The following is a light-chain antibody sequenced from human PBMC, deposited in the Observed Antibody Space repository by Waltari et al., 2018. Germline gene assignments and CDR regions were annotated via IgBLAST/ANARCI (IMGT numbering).Light chain of an antibody. CDR3: QHYYTYPWT. CDR2: KAS. J-gene: IGKJ1*01. CDR1: QTINSY. Sequence: DIQMTQSPSTLSASVGDRITITCRASQTINSYLAWYHQKPGKAPRLLIYKASTLETEVSSRFSGSGSGTEFTLTINNLQADDSGTYYCQHYYTYPWTFGLGTKVDI. V-gene: IGKV1-5*03.